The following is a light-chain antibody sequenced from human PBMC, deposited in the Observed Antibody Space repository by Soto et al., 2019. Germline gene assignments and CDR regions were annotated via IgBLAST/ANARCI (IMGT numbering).Light chain of an antibody. CDR2: SAS. J-gene: IGKJ3*01. Sequence: EIVLTQSPAILSVSPGRGATLSCRASQCVSSNLAWYQQRPGQAPRLLSYSASTRATGIPARYSGSGSVTEFTLTISCVQSEDFAVYYCQQYNKWPLFTFGPGTRVDIK. CDR3: QQYNKWPLFT. CDR1: QCVSSN. V-gene: IGKV3-15*01.